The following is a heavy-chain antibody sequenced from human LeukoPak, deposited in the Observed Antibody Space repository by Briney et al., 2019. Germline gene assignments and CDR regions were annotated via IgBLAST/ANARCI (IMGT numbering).Heavy chain of an antibody. V-gene: IGHV3-48*01. CDR2: ISSSSSTI. CDR1: GFTFSSYS. D-gene: IGHD3-22*01. J-gene: IGHJ4*02. CDR3: ARDSSSGYYWSFPFDY. Sequence: PGGSLRLSCAASGFTFSSYSMNWVRQAPGKGLEWVSYISSSSSTIYYADSVKGRFTISRDNAKNSLYLQMNSLRAEDTAVYYCARDSSSGYYWSFPFDYWGQGTLVTVSS.